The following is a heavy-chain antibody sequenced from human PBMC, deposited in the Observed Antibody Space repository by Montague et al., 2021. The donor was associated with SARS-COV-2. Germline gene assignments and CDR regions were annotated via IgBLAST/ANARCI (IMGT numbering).Heavy chain of an antibody. Sequence: SLRLSCAASGFTFSSYAMSWVRQPPGKGLEWVSGVSGSGADTYYADSVKGRFTISRDNSKNTVFLQMSSLRAEDTAVFYCAKLSNGGPTFFDSWGQGTLVTVSS. D-gene: IGHD2-8*01. CDR3: AKLSNGGPTFFDS. CDR2: VSGSGADT. CDR1: GFTFSSYA. V-gene: IGHV3-23*01. J-gene: IGHJ5*01.